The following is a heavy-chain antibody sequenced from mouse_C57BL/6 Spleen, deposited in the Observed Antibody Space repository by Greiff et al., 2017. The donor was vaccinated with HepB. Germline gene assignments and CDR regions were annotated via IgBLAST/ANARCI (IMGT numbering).Heavy chain of an antibody. J-gene: IGHJ2*01. CDR3: ARPLLRRGYYFDY. CDR1: GYTFTSYW. CDR2: IDPSDSYT. D-gene: IGHD2-12*01. V-gene: IGHV1-59*01. Sequence: QVQLQQPGAELVRPGTSVKLSCKASGYTFTSYWMHWVKQRPGQGLEWIGVIDPSDSYTNYNQKFKGKATLTVDTSSSTAYMQLSSLTSEDSAVYYCARPLLRRGYYFDYWGQGTTLTVSS.